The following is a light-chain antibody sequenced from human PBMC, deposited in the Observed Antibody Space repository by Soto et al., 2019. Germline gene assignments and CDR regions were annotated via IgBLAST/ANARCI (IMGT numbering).Light chain of an antibody. Sequence: EIVMTQSPATLSVSPGERATLSCRASQSVSSNLAWYQQRPGQAPRLLIYGASTRATGIPARFSGGGSGTEFTLTISGLQSEDFAVYYCQQYHNWPPLTVGGGTKVDSK. V-gene: IGKV3-15*01. CDR1: QSVSSN. CDR2: GAS. J-gene: IGKJ4*01. CDR3: QQYHNWPPLT.